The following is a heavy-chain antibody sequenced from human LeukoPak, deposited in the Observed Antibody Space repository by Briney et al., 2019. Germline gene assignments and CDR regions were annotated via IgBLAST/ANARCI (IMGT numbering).Heavy chain of an antibody. Sequence: PGGSLRLSCAASGFTFSSYEMNWVRQAPGKGLEWVSYISSSGSTIYYADSVEGRFTISRDNAKNSLYLQMYRLRAEDTAVYYWAKSRATPNHYSGQGTLVTVSS. CDR2: ISSSGSTI. D-gene: IGHD1-26*01. CDR1: GFTFSSYE. CDR3: AKSRATPNHY. V-gene: IGHV3-48*03. J-gene: IGHJ4*02.